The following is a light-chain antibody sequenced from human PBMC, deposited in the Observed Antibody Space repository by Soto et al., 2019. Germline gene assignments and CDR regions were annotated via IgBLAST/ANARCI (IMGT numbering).Light chain of an antibody. J-gene: IGKJ1*01. CDR3: QQYDSYWT. CDR2: AAS. Sequence: IQVTQSPASVSASGIDTGTITFRASQGIRNDLGWYQQKPGKAPKLLIHAASSLESGVPTRFSGSGSGTDFTFTISSLQAEDFATYYCQQYDSYWTFGQGTKV. V-gene: IGKV1-6*01. CDR1: QGIRND.